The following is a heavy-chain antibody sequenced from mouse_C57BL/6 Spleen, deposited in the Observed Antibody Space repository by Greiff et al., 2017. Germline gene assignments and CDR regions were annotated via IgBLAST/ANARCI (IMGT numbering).Heavy chain of an antibody. Sequence: QVQLKQSGAELVKPGASVKLSCKASGYTFTEYTIHWVKQRSGQGLEWIGWFYPGSGSIKYNEKFKDKATLTADKSSSTVYMELSRLTSEDSAVYFCARHEVGYYGSSYGFDYWGQGTTLTVSS. J-gene: IGHJ2*01. CDR3: ARHEVGYYGSSYGFDY. CDR2: FYPGSGSI. D-gene: IGHD1-1*01. CDR1: GYTFTEYT. V-gene: IGHV1-62-2*01.